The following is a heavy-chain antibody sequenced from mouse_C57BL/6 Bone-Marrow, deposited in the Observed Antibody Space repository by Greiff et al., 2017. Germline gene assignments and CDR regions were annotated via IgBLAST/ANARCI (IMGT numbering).Heavy chain of an antibody. V-gene: IGHV3-6*01. CDR1: GYSITSGYY. J-gene: IGHJ2*01. Sequence: EVQLQESGPGLVKPSQSLSLTCSVTGYSITSGYYWNWIRQFPGNKLEWMGYISYDGSNNYNPSLKNRISITRDTSKNQFFLKLNSVTTEDTATYYCARDPFDGSSYFDDWGQGTTRTVSS. CDR3: ARDPFDGSSYFDD. D-gene: IGHD1-1*01. CDR2: ISYDGSN.